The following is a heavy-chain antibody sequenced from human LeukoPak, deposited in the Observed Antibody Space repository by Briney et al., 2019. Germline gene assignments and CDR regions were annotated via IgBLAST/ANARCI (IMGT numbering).Heavy chain of an antibody. CDR3: ARAAITGTSEVDP. Sequence: SVKVSCKASGGTFSSYAISWVRQAPGQGLEWMGRTIPILGIANYAQKFQGRVTITADKSTSTAYMELSSLRSEDTAVYYCARAAITGTSEVDPWGQGTLVTVSS. J-gene: IGHJ5*02. D-gene: IGHD1-7*01. CDR2: TIPILGIA. CDR1: GGTFSSYA. V-gene: IGHV1-69*04.